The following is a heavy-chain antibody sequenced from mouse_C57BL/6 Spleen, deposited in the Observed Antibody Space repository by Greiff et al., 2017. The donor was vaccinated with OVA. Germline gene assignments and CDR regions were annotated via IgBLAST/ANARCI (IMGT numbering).Heavy chain of an antibody. D-gene: IGHD1-1*01. V-gene: IGHV1-80*01. CDR1: GYAFSSYW. CDR3: ARLTTTVVATGYFDV. Sequence: QVQLQQSGAELVKPGASVKISCKASGYAFSSYWMNWVKQRPGKGLEWIGQIYPGDGDTNYNGKFKGKATLTADKSSSTAYMQLSSLTSEDSAVYFCARLTTTVVATGYFDVWGTGTTVTVSS. CDR2: IYPGDGDT. J-gene: IGHJ1*03.